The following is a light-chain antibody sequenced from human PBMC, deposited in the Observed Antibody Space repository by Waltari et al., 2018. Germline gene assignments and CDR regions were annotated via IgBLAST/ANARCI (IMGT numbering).Light chain of an antibody. Sequence: SSELTQDPAVSVALGQTVRITCQGDSLRSYYASWYQQKPGQAPVLVIYGKNNRPAGIPDRFSGSSSGNTASLTSTGAQAEDEADYYCNSRDSSGNHREVFGGGTKLTVL. CDR2: GKN. J-gene: IGLJ2*01. CDR1: SLRSYY. V-gene: IGLV3-19*01. CDR3: NSRDSSGNHREV.